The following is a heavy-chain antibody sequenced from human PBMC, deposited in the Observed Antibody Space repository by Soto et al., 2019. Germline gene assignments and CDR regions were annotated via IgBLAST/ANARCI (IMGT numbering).Heavy chain of an antibody. J-gene: IGHJ4*02. V-gene: IGHV4-4*07. CDR2: IYATGTT. CDR1: VASISGLY. D-gene: IGHD2-2*02. Sequence: NPSETLSVTCTFSVASISGLYWNWIRKSAGKGLEWIGRIYATGTTDYNPSLKSRVMMSLDTSKNQLSLKVSSVTAADTAVYYCARWTGGYCSGNGCYTFDDWGQGTMVTVSS. CDR3: ARWTGGYCSGNGCYTFDD.